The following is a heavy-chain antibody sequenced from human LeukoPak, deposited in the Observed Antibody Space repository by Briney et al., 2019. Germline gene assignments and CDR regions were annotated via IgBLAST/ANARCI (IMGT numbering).Heavy chain of an antibody. CDR2: ISAYNGNT. V-gene: IGHV1-18*01. Sequence: ASVKVSCKASGYTFTSYGISWVRQAPGQGLEWMGWISAYNGNTNYAQKLQGRVTMTTDTSTSTAYMELRSLRSDDTAVYYCARDRGYGGNRPEAFDIWGQGQWSPSLQ. CDR3: ARDRGYGGNRPEAFDI. J-gene: IGHJ3*02. D-gene: IGHD4-23*01. CDR1: GYTFTSYG.